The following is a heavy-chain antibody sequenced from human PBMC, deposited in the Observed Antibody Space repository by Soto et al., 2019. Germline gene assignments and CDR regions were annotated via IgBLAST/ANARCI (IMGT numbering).Heavy chain of an antibody. Sequence: GSLRLSCAASGFTFSSYSMNWVRQAPGKGLEWVSSISSSSSYIYYADSVKGRFTISRDNAKNSLYLQMNSLRAEDTAVYYCARERRGGSGSPITYYFDYWGQGTLVTVSS. D-gene: IGHD3-10*01. CDR3: ARERRGGSGSPITYYFDY. V-gene: IGHV3-21*01. J-gene: IGHJ4*02. CDR1: GFTFSSYS. CDR2: ISSSSSYI.